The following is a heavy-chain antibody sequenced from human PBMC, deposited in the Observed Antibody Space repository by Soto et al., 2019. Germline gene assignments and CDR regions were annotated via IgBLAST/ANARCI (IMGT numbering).Heavy chain of an antibody. CDR3: ASFIAAPGDYYYYGMDV. D-gene: IGHD6-13*01. J-gene: IGHJ6*02. CDR1: GGTFSSYA. CDR2: IIPIFGTA. V-gene: IGHV1-69*13. Sequence: SVKVSCKASGGTFSSYAISWVRQAPGQGLEWMGGIIPIFGTANYAQKIQGRVTITADDSTSTAYMELTSLRSEDTAVYYCASFIAAPGDYYYYGMDVWGQGTTVTVS.